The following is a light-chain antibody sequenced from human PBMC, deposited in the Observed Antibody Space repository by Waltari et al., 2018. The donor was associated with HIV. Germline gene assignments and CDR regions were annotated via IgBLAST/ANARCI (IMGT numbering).Light chain of an antibody. J-gene: IGLJ3*02. V-gene: IGLV2-23*02. CDR2: DVS. CDR1: SSDIGGYNS. CDR3: CSYAGSRTWV. Sequence: QSALTQPASVSGSPGQSLTISCTGTSSDIGGYNSVSWYQQHPGKAPKLMIYDVSKRPSGVSNRFSGSKSGNTASLTISGLQAEDETDYYCCSYAGSRTWVFGGGTKLTVL.